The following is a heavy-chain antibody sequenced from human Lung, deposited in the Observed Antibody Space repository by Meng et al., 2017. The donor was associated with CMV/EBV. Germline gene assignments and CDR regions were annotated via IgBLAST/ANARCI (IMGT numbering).Heavy chain of an antibody. Sequence: GGSXRLSCAASGISVSSNYMTWVRQAPGKGLEWVSVIYTGGSTYYADSVQGRFTISRDNSKNALYLQMNSLRAGDTAVYYCARDYAVTGSGIDYWGQGTVVTVSS. CDR3: ARDYAVTGSGIDY. J-gene: IGHJ4*02. D-gene: IGHD6-19*01. CDR1: GISVSSNY. CDR2: IYTGGST. V-gene: IGHV3-66*02.